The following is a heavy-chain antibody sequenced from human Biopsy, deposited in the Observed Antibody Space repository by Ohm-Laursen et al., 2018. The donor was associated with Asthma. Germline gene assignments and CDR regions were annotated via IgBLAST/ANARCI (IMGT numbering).Heavy chain of an antibody. Sequence: SVNLSCKASVYTIISYAIHWVCPAPGQRLEWMGWINAGNGNTKNSQKFQGRVTVTRDTSASTAYMELSSLRSEDTAVYYWARTYYDFLTGQVNDAFAIWGQGKMVTVSS. V-gene: IGHV1-3*01. CDR1: VYTIISYA. CDR3: ARTYYDFLTGQVNDAFAI. CDR2: INAGNGNT. J-gene: IGHJ3*02. D-gene: IGHD3-9*01.